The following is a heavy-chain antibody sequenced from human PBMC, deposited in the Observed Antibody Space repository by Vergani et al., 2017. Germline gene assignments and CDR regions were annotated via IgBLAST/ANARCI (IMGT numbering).Heavy chain of an antibody. Sequence: EVQLVESGGGLVQPGGSLRLSCAASGFTFSSYGMNWVCQAPGTGLEGVSYISSSSSTIYYADSVKGRFTISRDNAKNSLYLQMNSLRAEDTAVYYCARGVEIVVVPAAIPGWFDPWGQGTLVTVSS. D-gene: IGHD2-2*02. CDR2: ISSSSSTI. J-gene: IGHJ5*02. V-gene: IGHV3-48*01. CDR1: GFTFSSYG. CDR3: ARGVEIVVVPAAIPGWFDP.